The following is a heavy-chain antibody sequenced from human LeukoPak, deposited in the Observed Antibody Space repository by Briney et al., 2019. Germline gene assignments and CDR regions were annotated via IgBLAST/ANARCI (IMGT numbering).Heavy chain of an antibody. CDR2: IYSGGST. D-gene: IGHD6-13*01. J-gene: IGHJ5*02. V-gene: IGHV3-53*01. CDR3: ARFDSSSWYPVGWFDP. CDR1: GFTVSSNY. Sequence: GGSLRLSCAASGFTVSSNYMTWVRQAPGKGLGWVSVIYSGGSTYYADSVKGRFTIPRDNSKNTLYLQMNSLRAEDTAVYYCARFDSSSWYPVGWFDPWGQGTLVTVSS.